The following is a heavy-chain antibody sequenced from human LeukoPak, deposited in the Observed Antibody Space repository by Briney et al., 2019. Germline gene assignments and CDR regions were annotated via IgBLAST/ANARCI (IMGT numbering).Heavy chain of an antibody. J-gene: IGHJ6*03. CDR3: ASTPPVLAATGPTYYYMDV. V-gene: IGHV1-24*01. D-gene: IGHD2-2*01. CDR1: GYTLAELS. Sequence: ASVKVSCKLSGYTLAELSMHWVRQTPGKGLEWVGGFDPENGETIYAQTFQGRVTMTEDTSTDTAYMELSSLKPEDTAVYYCASTPPVLAATGPTYYYMDVWGKGTTVTASS. CDR2: FDPENGET.